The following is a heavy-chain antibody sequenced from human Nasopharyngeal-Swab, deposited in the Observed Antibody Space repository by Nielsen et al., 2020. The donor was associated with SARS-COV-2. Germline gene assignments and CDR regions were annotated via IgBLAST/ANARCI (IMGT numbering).Heavy chain of an antibody. J-gene: IGHJ4*02. Sequence: GGSLRLSFAASGFTFSSYAMHWVGQAPGKGLEWVAVISYDGSNKYYADSVKGRFTISRDNSKTTLYLQMNSLRAEDTAVYYCAMGSSSWLTPFEYWGQGTLVTVSS. CDR1: GFTFSSYA. D-gene: IGHD6-13*01. CDR2: ISYDGSNK. V-gene: IGHV3-30-3*01. CDR3: AMGSSSWLTPFEY.